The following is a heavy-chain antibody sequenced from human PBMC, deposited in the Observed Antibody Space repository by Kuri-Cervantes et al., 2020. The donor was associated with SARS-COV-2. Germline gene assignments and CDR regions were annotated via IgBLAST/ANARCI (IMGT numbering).Heavy chain of an antibody. CDR3: AKGSDFPDY. CDR1: GFTFSSYA. D-gene: IGHD3-3*01. V-gene: IGHV3-23*01. J-gene: IGHJ4*02. CDR2: ISGSGGST. Sequence: ETLSLTCAASGFTFSSYAMSWVRQAPGEGLEWVSAISGSGGSTYYADSVKGRFTISRDNSKNTLYLQMDSLRAEDTAVYYCAKGSDFPDYWGQGTLVTVSS.